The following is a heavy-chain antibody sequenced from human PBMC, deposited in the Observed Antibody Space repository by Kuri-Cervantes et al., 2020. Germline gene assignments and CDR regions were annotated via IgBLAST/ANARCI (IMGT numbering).Heavy chain of an antibody. J-gene: IGHJ4*02. V-gene: IGHV1-46*01. CDR2: INPSGGNT. D-gene: IGHD3-22*01. CDR1: GYTFTSYG. CDR3: ARGEYYYDSSGYYRH. Sequence: ASVKVSCKASGYTFTSYGISWVRQAPGQGLEWMGIINPSGGNTNYAQKFQGRVTMTRDTSTSTVYMQLRSLRSEDTAVYYCARGEYYYDSSGYYRHWGQGTLVTVSS.